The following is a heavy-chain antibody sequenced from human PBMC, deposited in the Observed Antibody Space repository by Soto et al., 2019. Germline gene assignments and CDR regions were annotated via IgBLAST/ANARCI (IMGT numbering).Heavy chain of an antibody. Sequence: GGSLRLSCAASGFTFSSYGMHWVRQAPGKGLEWVAVIWYDGSNKYYADSVKGRFTISRDNSKNTLYLQMNSLRAEDTAVYYCAREIDTAMVTAFDIWGQGTMVTVSS. V-gene: IGHV3-33*01. D-gene: IGHD5-18*01. J-gene: IGHJ3*02. CDR3: AREIDTAMVTAFDI. CDR1: GFTFSSYG. CDR2: IWYDGSNK.